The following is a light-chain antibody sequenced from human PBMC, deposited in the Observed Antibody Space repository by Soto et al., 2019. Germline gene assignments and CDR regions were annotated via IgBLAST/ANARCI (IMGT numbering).Light chain of an antibody. Sequence: GDGVTITCRATPAIASFLAWYQQKPGTAPKLLIYAASTLQSGVPSRFSGSGSGTDFTLTISSLEPEDFAVYYCQQRSNWWTFGQGTKVDIK. CDR1: PAIASF. CDR3: QQRSNWWT. V-gene: IGKV1-9*01. CDR2: AAS. J-gene: IGKJ1*01.